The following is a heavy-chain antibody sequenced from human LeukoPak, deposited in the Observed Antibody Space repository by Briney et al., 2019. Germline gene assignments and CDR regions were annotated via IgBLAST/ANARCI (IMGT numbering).Heavy chain of an antibody. V-gene: IGHV4-39*07. Sequence: SETLSLTCTVSGDFIRSGHYYWGWIRQSPGKGLGWMGSIYSTGNTHYNPSLESRLIISVDTSKNSFSLKLSSVTAADTAVYFCARDLWSTAAGIFDFWGQGALVTVSS. J-gene: IGHJ4*02. D-gene: IGHD6-25*01. CDR2: IYSTGNT. CDR3: ARDLWSTAAGIFDF. CDR1: GDFIRSGHYY.